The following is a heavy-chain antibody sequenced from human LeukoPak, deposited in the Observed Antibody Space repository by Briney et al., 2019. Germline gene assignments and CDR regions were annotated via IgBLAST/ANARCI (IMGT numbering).Heavy chain of an antibody. V-gene: IGHV3-9*03. D-gene: IGHD3-22*01. CDR2: ISWNSGSI. CDR1: GFTFDDYA. J-gene: IGHJ5*02. CDR3: AKGDSSGYYYNWCYP. Sequence: PGGSLRLSCAAAGFTFDDYAMHWVRQAPGKGLEWVSGISWNSGSIGYADSVKGRFTISRDNAKNSLYLQMNSLRAEDMALYYCAKGDSSGYYYNWCYPWGQGTLVSVSS.